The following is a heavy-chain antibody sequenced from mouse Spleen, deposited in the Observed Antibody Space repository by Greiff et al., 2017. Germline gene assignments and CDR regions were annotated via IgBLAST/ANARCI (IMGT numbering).Heavy chain of an antibody. V-gene: IGHV1-82*01. CDR3: ARPPFDY. J-gene: IGHJ2*01. Sequence: QVQLQQSGPELVKPGASVKISCKASGYAFSSSWMNWVKQRPGKGLEWIGRIYPGDGDTNYNGKFKGKATLTADKSSSTAYMQLSSLTSEDSAVYFCARPPFDYWGQGTTLTVSS. CDR1: GYAFSSSW. CDR2: IYPGDGDT.